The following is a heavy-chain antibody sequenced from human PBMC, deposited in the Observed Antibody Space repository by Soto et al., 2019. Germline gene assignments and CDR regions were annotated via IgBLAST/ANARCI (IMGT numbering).Heavy chain of an antibody. CDR3: ARSLFLASTDTEPFDY. V-gene: IGHV3-23*01. J-gene: IGHJ4*02. CDR2: ISGGGNDA. D-gene: IGHD3-3*02. Sequence: EAQLLESGGGLVQPGGSLVLSCAASGFTFSSYAMSWVRQAPGKGLEWVSSISGGGNDAFYAVSVKGRFTISRDNSRNTLYLQMCSMRADDTAIYYCARSLFLASTDTEPFDYWDQGALVTVSS. CDR1: GFTFSSYA.